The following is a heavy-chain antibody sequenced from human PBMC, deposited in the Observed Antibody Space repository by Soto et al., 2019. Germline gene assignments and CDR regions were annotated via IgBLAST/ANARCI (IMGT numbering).Heavy chain of an antibody. D-gene: IGHD6-13*01. CDR3: ARVAGIAAASRPPGNWFDP. CDR1: GGTFSSYA. V-gene: IGHV1-69*13. CDR2: IIPIFGTA. Sequence: ASVKVSCKASGGTFSSYAISWVRQAPGQGLEWMGGIIPIFGTANYAQKFQGRVTITADESTSTAYMELSSLRSEDTAVYYCARVAGIAAASRPPGNWFDPWGQGTLVTVSS. J-gene: IGHJ5*02.